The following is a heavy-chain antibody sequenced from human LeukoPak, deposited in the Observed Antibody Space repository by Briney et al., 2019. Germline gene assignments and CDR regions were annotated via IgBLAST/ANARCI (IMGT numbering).Heavy chain of an antibody. Sequence: ASVKVSCKASGYTFTSYYMHWVRQAPGQGLEWMGWISAYNGNTNYAQKLQGRVTMTTDTSTSTAYMELRSLRSDDTAVYYCAREFRTYYDFWSGYHIFDFWGQGTLVTVSS. J-gene: IGHJ4*02. CDR3: AREFRTYYDFWSGYHIFDF. V-gene: IGHV1-18*04. CDR2: ISAYNGNT. D-gene: IGHD3-3*01. CDR1: GYTFTSYY.